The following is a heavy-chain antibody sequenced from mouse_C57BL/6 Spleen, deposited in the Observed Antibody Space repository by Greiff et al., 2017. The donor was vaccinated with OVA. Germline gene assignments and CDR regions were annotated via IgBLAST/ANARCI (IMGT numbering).Heavy chain of an antibody. CDR1: GYTFTSYW. J-gene: IGHJ3*01. CDR2: IYPGSGST. D-gene: IGHD2-4*01. V-gene: IGHV1-55*01. CDR3: ARGIYYDYDEAWFAY. Sequence: VQLQQPGAELVKPGASVKMSCKASGYTFTSYWITWVKQRPGQGLEWIGDIYPGSGSTNYNEKFKSKATLTVDTSSSTAYMQLSSLTSEYSAVYYCARGIYYDYDEAWFAYWGQGTLVTVSA.